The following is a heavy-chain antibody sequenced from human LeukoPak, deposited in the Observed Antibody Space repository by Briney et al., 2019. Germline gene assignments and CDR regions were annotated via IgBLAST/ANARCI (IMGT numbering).Heavy chain of an antibody. CDR3: ASPYYYGSGSYNLGAFDI. CDR2: IYSGGST. D-gene: IGHD3-10*01. J-gene: IGHJ3*02. CDR1: GFTVSSNY. V-gene: IGHV3-66*01. Sequence: GGSLRLSCAAPGFTVSSNYMSWVRQAPGKGLEWVSVIYSGGSTYYADSVKGRLTISRDNSKNTLYLQMNSLRAEDTAVYYCASPYYYGSGSYNLGAFDIWGQGTMVTVSS.